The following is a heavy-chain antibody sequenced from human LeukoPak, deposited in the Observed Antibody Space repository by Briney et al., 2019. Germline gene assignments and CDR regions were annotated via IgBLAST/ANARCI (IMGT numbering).Heavy chain of an antibody. V-gene: IGHV4-39*01. CDR3: ASPHIVVATAIPDPDDAFDI. Sequence: PSETLSLTCTVSGGSISSSSYYWGWIRQPPGKGLEWIGSIYYSGSTYYNPSLKSRVTISVDTSKNQFSLKLSSVTAADTAVYYCASPHIVVATAIPDPDDAFDIWGQGTMVTVSS. CDR1: GGSISSSSYY. CDR2: IYYSGST. D-gene: IGHD2-21*02. J-gene: IGHJ3*02.